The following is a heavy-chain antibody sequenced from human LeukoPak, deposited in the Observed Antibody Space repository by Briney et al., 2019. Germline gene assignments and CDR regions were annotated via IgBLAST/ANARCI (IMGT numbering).Heavy chain of an antibody. CDR2: IKSKTDGGTT. CDR3: AKLAVAVAGTFSDY. Sequence: GGSLRLSCAASGFTFSNAWMSWVRQAPGKGLEWVGRIKSKTDGGTTDYAAPVKGRFTISRDNSKNTLYLQMNSLRAEDTAVYYCAKLAVAVAGTFSDYWGQGTLVTVSS. V-gene: IGHV3-15*01. J-gene: IGHJ4*02. CDR1: GFTFSNAW. D-gene: IGHD6-19*01.